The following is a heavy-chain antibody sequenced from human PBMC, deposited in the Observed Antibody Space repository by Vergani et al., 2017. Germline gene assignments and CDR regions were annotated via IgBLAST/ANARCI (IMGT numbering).Heavy chain of an antibody. CDR3: AKDKYSSGWYKYFDY. CDR1: GFTFDDYA. V-gene: IGHV3-9*01. D-gene: IGHD6-19*01. CDR2: ISWNSGSI. J-gene: IGHJ4*02. Sequence: EVQLVESGGGLVQPGRSLRLSCAASGFTFDDYAMHWVRQAPGKGLERVSGISWNSGSIGYADSVKGRFTISRDNAKNSLYLQMNSLRAEDTALYYCAKDKYSSGWYKYFDYWGQGTLVTVSS.